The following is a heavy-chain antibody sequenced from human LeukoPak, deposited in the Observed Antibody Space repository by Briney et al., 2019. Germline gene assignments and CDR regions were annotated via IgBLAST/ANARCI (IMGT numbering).Heavy chain of an antibody. CDR1: GFSFSSYA. CDR2: ISGSGGTT. J-gene: IGHJ4*02. Sequence: GGSLRLSCAASGFSFSSYAMNWVRQAPGKGLEWVSGISGSGGTTYYADSVKGRFTISRGNSKNTLSLQMNSLRAEDTAVYYCAKGATTVTTIYLFDYWGQGTLVTVSS. D-gene: IGHD4-17*01. CDR3: AKGATTVTTIYLFDY. V-gene: IGHV3-23*01.